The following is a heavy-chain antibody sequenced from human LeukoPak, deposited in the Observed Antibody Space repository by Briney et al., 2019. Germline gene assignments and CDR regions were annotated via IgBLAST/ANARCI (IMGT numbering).Heavy chain of an antibody. CDR3: ASGPQQLGNSYGMDV. V-gene: IGHV3-53*04. D-gene: IGHD4-23*01. CDR2: IYSGGST. Sequence: GGSLRLSCAASGFTVSSNYMSWDRQAPGKGLEWVSVIYSGGSTYYADSVKGRFTISRHNSKNTLYLQMNSLRAEDTAVYYCASGPQQLGNSYGMDVWGQGTTVTVSS. J-gene: IGHJ6*02. CDR1: GFTVSSNY.